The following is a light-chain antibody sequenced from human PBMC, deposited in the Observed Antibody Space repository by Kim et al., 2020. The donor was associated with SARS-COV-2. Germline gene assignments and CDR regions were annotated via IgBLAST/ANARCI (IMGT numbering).Light chain of an antibody. CDR1: QNVNIW. V-gene: IGKV1-5*03. CDR2: KTS. CDR3: QQYHTHST. Sequence: AAVGDTVTITCRASQNVNIWLAWYQQKPGQVPKLLIHKTSGLQRGVPSRFSGGGSGTDFTLTIRSLQPDDFATYYCQQYHTHSTFGQGTKVDIK. J-gene: IGKJ1*01.